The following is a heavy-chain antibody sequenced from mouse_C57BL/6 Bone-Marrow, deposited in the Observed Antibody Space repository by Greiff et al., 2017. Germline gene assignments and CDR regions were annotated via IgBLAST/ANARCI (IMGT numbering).Heavy chain of an antibody. V-gene: IGHV5-4*01. Sequence: EVQLVESGGGLVKPGGSLKLSCAASGFPFSSYAMSWVRQTPEKRLEWVATISDGGRYTYYPDHVTGRFTISRDNAKTYLYLQMSHLKSEDTAMYYCARGDDYDDGPYYAMDYWGQGTSVTGSS. CDR1: GFPFSSYA. J-gene: IGHJ4*01. CDR2: ISDGGRYT. D-gene: IGHD2-4*01. CDR3: ARGDDYDDGPYYAMDY.